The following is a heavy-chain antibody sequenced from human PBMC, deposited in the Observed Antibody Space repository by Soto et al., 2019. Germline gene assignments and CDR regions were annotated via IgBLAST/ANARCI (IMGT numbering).Heavy chain of an antibody. D-gene: IGHD2-2*01. V-gene: IGHV1-8*01. J-gene: IGHJ6*03. CDR3: ARVGGCSSTSCAHYYYYYMDV. CDR2: MNPNSGNT. CDR1: GYTFTSYD. Sequence: ASVKVSCKASGYTFTSYDINWVRQATGQGLEWMGWMNPNSGNTGYAQKFQGRVTMTRNTSISTAYMELNSLRSEDTAVYYCARVGGCSSTSCAHYYYYYMDVWGKGTTVTVSS.